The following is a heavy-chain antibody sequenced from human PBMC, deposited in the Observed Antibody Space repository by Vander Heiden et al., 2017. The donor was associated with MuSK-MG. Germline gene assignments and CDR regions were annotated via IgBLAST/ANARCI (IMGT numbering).Heavy chain of an antibody. CDR2: INKDGGDK. D-gene: IGHD3-10*01. CDR1: GFTFSSYW. J-gene: IGHJ4*02. V-gene: IGHV3-7*03. Sequence: EVQLVESGGGLVQPGGPLSLPCAASGFTFSSYWMNWVRQAPGKGLEWVANINKDGGDKDYVDSVKGRFTISRDNAKNSLYLKMNNLRADDTAVYYCAGGGGATDYWGQGALVTVSS. CDR3: AGGGGATDY.